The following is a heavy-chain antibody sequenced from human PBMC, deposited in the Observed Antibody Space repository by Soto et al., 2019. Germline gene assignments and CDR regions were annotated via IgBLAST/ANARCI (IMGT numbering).Heavy chain of an antibody. D-gene: IGHD3-16*01. V-gene: IGHV3-23*01. Sequence: GHLRRSDAASGFTFGNYAMSGVRQAPGKGLEWVSGISGSGGSIYYADSVKGRFTISRDKSKNTMYLRMNSLRADDTAVYYCAKDGGSYLPLYFDSWGQGTPVPVSS. J-gene: IGHJ4*02. CDR1: GFTFGNYA. CDR3: AKDGGSYLPLYFDS. CDR2: ISGSGGSI.